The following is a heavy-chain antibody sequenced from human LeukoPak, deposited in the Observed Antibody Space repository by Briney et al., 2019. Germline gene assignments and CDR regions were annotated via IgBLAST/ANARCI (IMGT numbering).Heavy chain of an antibody. Sequence: GGSLRLSCAASGFTSSNHAIHWVRQAPGKGLEWVSVISNDGSNKYYADSVRGRFTISRDNSKNTLFLQMNSLRPEDTAVYYCAKDAYGQWLTQGGWLDPWGQGTLVTVSS. CDR2: ISNDGSNK. J-gene: IGHJ5*02. CDR3: AKDAYGQWLTQGGWLDP. V-gene: IGHV3-30*18. D-gene: IGHD6-19*01. CDR1: GFTSSNHA.